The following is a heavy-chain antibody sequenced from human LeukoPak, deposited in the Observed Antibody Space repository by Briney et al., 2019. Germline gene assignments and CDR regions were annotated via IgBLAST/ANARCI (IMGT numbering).Heavy chain of an antibody. Sequence: ASVKVSCKASGYTFTGYYMHWVRQAPGQGLEWMGWINPNSGGTNYAQKFQGRVTMTRDTSISTAYMELSRLRSDDTAVYYCARVYSSGWYVDYWGQGTLVTVSS. CDR3: ARVYSSGWYVDY. CDR1: GYTFTGYY. D-gene: IGHD6-19*01. V-gene: IGHV1-2*02. CDR2: INPNSGGT. J-gene: IGHJ4*02.